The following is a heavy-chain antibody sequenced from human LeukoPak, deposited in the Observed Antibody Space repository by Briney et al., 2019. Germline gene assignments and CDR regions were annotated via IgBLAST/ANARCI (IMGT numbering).Heavy chain of an antibody. D-gene: IGHD1-1*01. Sequence: AETLSLTCTVSGGSITNSYWNWIRQSPGKGLEWIGYINYSGSTNYNPSLKSRVTISVDTSKNQFSLKLSSVTAADTAVYFCARDPLSTNDFDIWGQGTMVTVSS. J-gene: IGHJ3*02. CDR1: GGSITNSY. CDR2: INYSGST. V-gene: IGHV4-59*01. CDR3: ARDPLSTNDFDI.